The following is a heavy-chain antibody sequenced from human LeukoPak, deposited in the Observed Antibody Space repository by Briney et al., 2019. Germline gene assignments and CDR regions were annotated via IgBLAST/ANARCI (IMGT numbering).Heavy chain of an antibody. Sequence: ASVKVSCKASGYTFTSYYMHWVRQAPGQGLEWMGIINPSGGSTSYAQKFQGRVTMTRDTSTSTVYMELSSLRSEDTAVYYCARCPRLVPAAIGGWLLDYGMDVWGKGTTVTVSS. D-gene: IGHD2-2*01. CDR2: INPSGGST. J-gene: IGHJ6*04. CDR1: GYTFTSYY. V-gene: IGHV1-46*01. CDR3: ARCPRLVPAAIGGWLLDYGMDV.